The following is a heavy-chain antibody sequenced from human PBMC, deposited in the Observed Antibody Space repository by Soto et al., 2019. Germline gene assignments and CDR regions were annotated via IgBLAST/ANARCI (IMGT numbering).Heavy chain of an antibody. D-gene: IGHD3-10*01. CDR3: ARGVSMVRGVIAPGMDV. CDR1: GYTFTGYY. V-gene: IGHV1-2*04. CDR2: TNPNSGAT. J-gene: IGHJ6*02. Sequence: RASVKVSCKASGYTFTGYYMHWVRQAPGQGLEWMGWTNPNSGATSYAQKFQGWVTMTRDTSISTAHMEVSRLRSDDTAVYYCARGVSMVRGVIAPGMDVWGQGTTVTVSS.